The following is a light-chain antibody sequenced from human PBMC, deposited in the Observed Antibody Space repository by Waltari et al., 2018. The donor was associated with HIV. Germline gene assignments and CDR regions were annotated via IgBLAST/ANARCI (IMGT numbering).Light chain of an antibody. CDR2: RDN. V-gene: IGLV3-9*01. CDR3: QVRVSNTVV. CDR1: NLGRHN. J-gene: IGLJ2*01. Sequence: SYELTQPLSVSVALGQTATITCGGNNLGRHNVCWYQQKPGQAPVLIIYRDNTRPSGIPERFSGSNSGNTATLTIRRAQAGDEADYYCQVRVSNTVVFGGGTNLTVL.